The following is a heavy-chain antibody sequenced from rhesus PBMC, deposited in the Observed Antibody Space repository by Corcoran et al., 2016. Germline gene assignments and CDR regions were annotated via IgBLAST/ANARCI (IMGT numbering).Heavy chain of an antibody. Sequence: QVQLQESGPGLVKPSETLSLTCAVSGYSISSGYGWSWIRQPPGKGLEWIGYTGGNSGSTNYNPSLMSRVTISKDPSKNQFSLKLSSVTAADTAVYYCASLGISGGWSDFDYWGQGVLVTVSS. CDR3: ASLGISGGWSDFDY. CDR1: GYSISSGYG. J-gene: IGHJ4*01. CDR2: TGGNSGST. V-gene: IGHV4-127*01. D-gene: IGHD6-37*01.